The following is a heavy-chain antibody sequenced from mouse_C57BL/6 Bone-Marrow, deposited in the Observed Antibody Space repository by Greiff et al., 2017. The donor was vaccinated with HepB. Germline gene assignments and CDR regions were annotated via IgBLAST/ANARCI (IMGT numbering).Heavy chain of an antibody. CDR2: IDPENGDT. CDR3: TTCGGFAY. V-gene: IGHV14-4*01. Sequence: EVHLVESGAELVRPGASVKLSCTASGFNIKDDYMHWVKQRPEQGLEWIGWIDPENGDTEYASKFQGKATITADTSSNTAYLQLSSLTSEDTAVYYCTTCGGFAYWGQGTLVTVSA. CDR1: GFNIKDDY. J-gene: IGHJ3*01.